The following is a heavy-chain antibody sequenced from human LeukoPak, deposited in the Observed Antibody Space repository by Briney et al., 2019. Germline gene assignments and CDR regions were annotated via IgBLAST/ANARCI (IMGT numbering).Heavy chain of an antibody. CDR2: IYGGDAT. D-gene: IGHD4/OR15-4a*01. V-gene: IGHV3-53*01. J-gene: IGHJ5*02. CDR1: GFSVGSTR. Sequence: GGSLRLSCAASGFSVGSTRRMSWVRQAPGKGLEWISTIYGGDATNYRDSVKGRFTISRDNSRNTLDLQMNSLRVEDTAVYYCVRERFSNDYGAWGQGILVTVSS. CDR3: VRERFSNDYGA.